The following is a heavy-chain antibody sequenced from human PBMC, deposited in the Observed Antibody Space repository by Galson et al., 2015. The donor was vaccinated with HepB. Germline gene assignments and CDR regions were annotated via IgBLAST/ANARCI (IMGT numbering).Heavy chain of an antibody. D-gene: IGHD6-19*01. CDR1: GFTFSSYW. J-gene: IGHJ4*02. CDR2: INSDGSST. CDR3: ARPGYSSGWYPTDDY. Sequence: SLRLSCAASGFTFSSYWMHWVRQAPGKGLVWVSRINSDGSSTSYADSVKGRFTISRDNARNTLYLQMNSLRAEDTAVYYCARPGYSSGWYPTDDYWGQGTLVTVSS. V-gene: IGHV3-74*01.